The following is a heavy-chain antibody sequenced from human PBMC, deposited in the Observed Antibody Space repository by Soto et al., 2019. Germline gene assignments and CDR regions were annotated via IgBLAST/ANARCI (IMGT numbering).Heavy chain of an antibody. V-gene: IGHV4-34*01. CDR1: GGSFSGYY. Sequence: PSETLSLTCAVYGGSFSGYYWSWIRQPPGKGLEWIGEINHSGSTNYNPSIKSRVTISVDTSKNQFSLKLSSVTAADTAVYYCARGVRFWTTLGYCSGGSCLDAFDIWGQGTMVTVSS. J-gene: IGHJ3*02. CDR3: ARGVRFWTTLGYCSGGSCLDAFDI. CDR2: INHSGST. D-gene: IGHD2-15*01.